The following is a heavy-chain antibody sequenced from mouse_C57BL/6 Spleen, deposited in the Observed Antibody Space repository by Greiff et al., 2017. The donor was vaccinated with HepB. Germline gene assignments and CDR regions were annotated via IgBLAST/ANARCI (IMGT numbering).Heavy chain of an antibody. CDR2: ISSGSSTI. V-gene: IGHV5-17*01. CDR1: GFTFSDYG. Sequence: EVMLVESGGGLVKPGGSLKLSCAASGFTFSDYGMHWVRQAPEKGLEWVAYISSGSSTIYYADTVKGRFTISRDNAKNTLFLQMNSMRSEDTVMYYCARRVYYYCSSWDYYAMDYWGQGTSVTVSS. D-gene: IGHD1-1*01. CDR3: ARRVYYYCSSWDYYAMDY. J-gene: IGHJ4*01.